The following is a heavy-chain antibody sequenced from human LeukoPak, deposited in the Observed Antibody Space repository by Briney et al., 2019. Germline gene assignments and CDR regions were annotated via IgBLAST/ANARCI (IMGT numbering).Heavy chain of an antibody. J-gene: IGHJ4*02. V-gene: IGHV4-59*01. D-gene: IGHD6-19*01. CDR2: IYYSGST. Sequence: SETLSLTCTVSGGSISSYYWSWIRQPPGKGLEWIGYIYYSGSTNYNPSLKSRVTISVDTSKNQFSLKLSSVTAADTAVYYCALGIAVAGPFPFDYWGQGTLVTVSS. CDR3: ALGIAVAGPFPFDY. CDR1: GGSISSYY.